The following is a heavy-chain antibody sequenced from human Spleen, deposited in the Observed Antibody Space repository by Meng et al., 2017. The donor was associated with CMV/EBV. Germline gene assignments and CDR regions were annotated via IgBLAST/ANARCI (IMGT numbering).Heavy chain of an antibody. CDR1: GGTFSSYA. CDR3: TTKASDGFDI. J-gene: IGHJ3*02. D-gene: IGHD1-1*01. V-gene: IGHV1-69*05. CDR2: IIPIFGTA. Sequence: SVKVSCKASGGTFSSYAISWVRQAPGQGLEWMGGIIPIFGTANYAQKFQGRVTITTDESTSTAYMELSSLRSEDTAVYYCTTKASDGFDIWGQGTMVTVSS.